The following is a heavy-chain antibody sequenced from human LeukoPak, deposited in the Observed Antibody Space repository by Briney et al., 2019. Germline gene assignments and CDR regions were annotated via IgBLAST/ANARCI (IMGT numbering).Heavy chain of an antibody. CDR1: EVTFKNFP. Sequence: GRSLSLSCVASEVTFKNFPMHWVRQAPGKGLEWVALISNDGSKRYYVDSVKDRFTISRDNSKNTLFLQMNSLRGDDTAVYYCARGGAVVLAASHFYGMGVWGQGTTVTVSS. CDR2: ISNDGSKR. CDR3: ARGGAVVLAASHFYGMGV. V-gene: IGHV3-30*04. D-gene: IGHD2-15*01. J-gene: IGHJ6*02.